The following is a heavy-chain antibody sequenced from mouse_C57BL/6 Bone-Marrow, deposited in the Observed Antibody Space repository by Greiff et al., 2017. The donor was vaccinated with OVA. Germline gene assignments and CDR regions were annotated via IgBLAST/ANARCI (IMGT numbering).Heavy chain of an antibody. CDR1: GYTFTSYG. J-gene: IGHJ3*01. CDR3: ARLGYYGSPSY. Sequence: VMLVESGAELARPGASVKLSCKASGYTFTSYGISWVKQRTGQGLEWIGEIYPRSGNTYYNEKFKGKATLTADKSSCTAYMELRSLTSEDSAVYFCARLGYYGSPSYWGQGTLVTVSA. V-gene: IGHV1-81*01. D-gene: IGHD1-1*01. CDR2: IYPRSGNT.